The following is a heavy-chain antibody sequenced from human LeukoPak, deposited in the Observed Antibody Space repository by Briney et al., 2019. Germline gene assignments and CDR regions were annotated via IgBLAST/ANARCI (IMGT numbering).Heavy chain of an antibody. J-gene: IGHJ4*02. V-gene: IGHV4-39*01. CDR3: GKTDIYFNPIDY. CDR1: SGSISSTSYY. D-gene: IGHD3-9*01. CDR2: IIYSGNT. Sequence: PSETLSLTCTASSGSISSTSYYWGWIRQPPGRGLEWIGGIIYSGNTYYNPSLKSRVTISVDTTKNQFSLKLTSVTAADTAIYYCGKTDIYFNPIDYWGPGSLVTVSS.